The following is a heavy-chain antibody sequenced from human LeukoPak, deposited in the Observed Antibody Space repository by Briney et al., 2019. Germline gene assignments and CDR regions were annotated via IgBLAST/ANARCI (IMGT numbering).Heavy chain of an antibody. CDR3: AKGGGAYKPFDS. V-gene: IGHV3-23*01. J-gene: IGHJ4*02. CDR2: ISGSGNSA. CDR1: GFTFATYA. Sequence: GGSLRLSCTASGFTFATYAMSWVRQAPGKGLEWVSVISGSGNSADYADSVKGRFTISGDNSKNTLYLQMKSLRAEDTALYYCAKGGGAYKPFDSWGQGTLVTVSS. D-gene: IGHD3-16*01.